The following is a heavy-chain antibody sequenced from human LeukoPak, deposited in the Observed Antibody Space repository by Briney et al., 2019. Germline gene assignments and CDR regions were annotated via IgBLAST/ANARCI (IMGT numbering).Heavy chain of an antibody. CDR3: ARDTYYYGSGSKNWFDP. CDR2: INPNSGGT. J-gene: IGHJ5*02. CDR1: GYTFTGYY. V-gene: IGHV1-2*02. Sequence: ASVKVSCKASGYTFTGYYMHWVRQAPGQGLEWMGWINPNSGGTNYAQKFQGRVTMTRDTSISTAYMELSRLRSDDTAVYYCARDTYYYGSGSKNWFDPWGQGTLVTVSS. D-gene: IGHD3-10*01.